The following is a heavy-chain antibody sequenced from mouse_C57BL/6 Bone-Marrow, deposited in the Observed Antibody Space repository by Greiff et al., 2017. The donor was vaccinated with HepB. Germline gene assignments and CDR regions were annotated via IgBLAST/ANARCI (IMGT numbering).Heavy chain of an antibody. V-gene: IGHV2-5*01. CDR1: GFSLTSYG. CDR3: AKGGFITTVVATSMDY. CDR2: IWRGGST. D-gene: IGHD1-1*01. J-gene: IGHJ4*01. Sequence: QVHVKQSGPGLVQPSQSLSITCTVSGFSLTSYGVHWVRQSPGKGLEWLGVIWRGGSTDYNAAFVSRLSITKDNSKSQVFFKMNSLQADDTAIYYCAKGGFITTVVATSMDYWGQGTSVTVSS.